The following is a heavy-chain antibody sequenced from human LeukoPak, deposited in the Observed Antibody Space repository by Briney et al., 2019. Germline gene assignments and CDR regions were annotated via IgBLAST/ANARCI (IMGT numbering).Heavy chain of an antibody. CDR2: IYYSGST. CDR1: GGSISSSSYY. Sequence: SETLSLTCTVSGGSISSSSYYWGWIRQPPGKGLEWIGSIYYSGSTYYNPSLKSRVTISVDTSKNQFSLKLSSVTAADTAVYYCARVYSGYEMIDYWGQGTLVTVSS. V-gene: IGHV4-39*01. D-gene: IGHD5-12*01. CDR3: ARVYSGYEMIDY. J-gene: IGHJ4*02.